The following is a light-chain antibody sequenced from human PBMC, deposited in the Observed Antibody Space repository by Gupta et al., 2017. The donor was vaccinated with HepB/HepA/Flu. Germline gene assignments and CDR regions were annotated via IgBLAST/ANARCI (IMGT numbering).Light chain of an antibody. V-gene: IGKV3-15*01. CDR1: QSVGGN. CDR3: QQYDNWSPLT. CDR2: AAS. J-gene: IGKJ4*01. Sequence: EIVMPQSPGTLSVPPGARATLSCRASQSVGGNLAWYQQKPGQAPRLLIFAASARATGVPARFSGSGSETEFTLTISSLQSEDFAVYYCQQYDNWSPLTFGGGTKVEIK.